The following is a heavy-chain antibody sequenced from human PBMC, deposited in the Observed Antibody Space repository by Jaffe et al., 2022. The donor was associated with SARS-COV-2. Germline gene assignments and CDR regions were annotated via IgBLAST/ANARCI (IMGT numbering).Heavy chain of an antibody. V-gene: IGHV2-70*01. CDR3: ARIKSTTYYDFWSGYHRQRDYYGMDV. Sequence: QVTLRESGPALVKPTQTLTLTCTFSGFSLSTSGMCVSWIRQPPGKALEWLALIDWDDDKYYSTSLKTRLTISKDTSKNQVVLTMTNMDPVDTATYYCARIKSTTYYDFWSGYHRQRDYYGMDVWGQGTTVTVSS. J-gene: IGHJ6*02. D-gene: IGHD3-3*01. CDR2: IDWDDDK. CDR1: GFSLSTSGMC.